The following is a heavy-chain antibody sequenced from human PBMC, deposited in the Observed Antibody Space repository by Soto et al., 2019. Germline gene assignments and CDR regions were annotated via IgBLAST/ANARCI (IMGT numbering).Heavy chain of an antibody. CDR1: GGSISSSSYY. D-gene: IGHD3-3*02. CDR2: IYYSGST. J-gene: IGHJ5*02. Sequence: PSETLSLTCTFPGGSISSSSYYWGWIRQPPGKGLEWIGSIYYSGSTYYNPSLKSRVTISVDTSKNQFSLKLSSVTAADTAVYYCASPKIAFYNWFDPWGQGTLVTVSS. V-gene: IGHV4-39*01. CDR3: ASPKIAFYNWFDP.